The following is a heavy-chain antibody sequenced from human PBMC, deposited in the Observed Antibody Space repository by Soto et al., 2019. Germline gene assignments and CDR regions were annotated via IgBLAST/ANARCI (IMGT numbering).Heavy chain of an antibody. J-gene: IGHJ4*02. CDR2: IFHDGTA. CDR3: ARPVYDTRLNYMYFDF. Sequence: SETLSLTCAVSGVSLTSGNWWTWVRQSPQRGLEYIGEIFHDGTANYYPSFERRVAMSVDTSRNQFSLKLTTVTAADTAVYFCARPVYDTRLNYMYFDFWGPGTLVTVS. CDR1: GVSLTSGNW. D-gene: IGHD3-10*01. V-gene: IGHV4-4*02.